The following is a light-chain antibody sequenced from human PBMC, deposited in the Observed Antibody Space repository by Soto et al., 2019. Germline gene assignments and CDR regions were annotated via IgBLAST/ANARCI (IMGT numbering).Light chain of an antibody. J-gene: IGKJ1*01. Sequence: EILMTQSPITLSVSPGERAAPSPRASQSVSSNLAWYQQKPGQAPRLLIYGASTRATDIPARFSGSGSGTEFTLTISSLQSEDFAVYYCQQYNNWPRTFGQGTKVDIK. CDR3: QQYNNWPRT. CDR2: GAS. V-gene: IGKV3-15*01. CDR1: QSVSSN.